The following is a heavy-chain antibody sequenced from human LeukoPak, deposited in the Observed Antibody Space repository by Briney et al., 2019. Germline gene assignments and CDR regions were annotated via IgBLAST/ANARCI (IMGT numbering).Heavy chain of an antibody. CDR1: GFTFSSYS. D-gene: IGHD3-22*01. J-gene: IGHJ5*02. CDR2: INSSSSYI. Sequence: GGSLRCSCAASGFTFSSYSMNWVRQAPGKGLEWVSSINSSSSYIYYADSVKGRFTISRDNAKNSLYLQMNSLRAEDTAVYYCARDVLDYYDSSGYYYNWFDPWGQGTLVTVSS. CDR3: ARDVLDYYDSSGYYYNWFDP. V-gene: IGHV3-21*01.